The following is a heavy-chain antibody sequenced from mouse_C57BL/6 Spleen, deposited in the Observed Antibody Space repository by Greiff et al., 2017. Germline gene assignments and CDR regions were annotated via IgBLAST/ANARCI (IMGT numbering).Heavy chain of an antibody. D-gene: IGHD2-4*01. J-gene: IGHJ1*03. CDR1: GFTFSDYG. V-gene: IGHV5-17*01. CDR3: ARYDYDWYFDV. CDR2: ISSGSSTI. Sequence: EVKVVESGGGLVKPGGSLKLSCAASGFTFSDYGMHWVRQAPEKGLEWVAYISSGSSTIYYADTVKGRFTISRDNAKNTLFLQMTSLRSEDTAMYYCARYDYDWYFDVWGTGTTVTVSS.